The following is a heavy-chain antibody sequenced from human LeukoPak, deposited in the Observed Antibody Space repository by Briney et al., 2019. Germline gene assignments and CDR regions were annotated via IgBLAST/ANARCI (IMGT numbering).Heavy chain of an antibody. CDR1: GGSISSYY. D-gene: IGHD1-26*01. V-gene: IGHV4-59*08. CDR2: IYYSGST. J-gene: IGHJ4*02. CDR3: AKSGGYGLIDY. Sequence: PSETLSLTCTVSGGSISSYYWSWIRQPPGKGLEWIGYIYYSGSTNYNPSPKSRVTISVDTSNNQFSLKLTSVTAADTAVYYCAKSGGYGLIDYWSQGTLVTVSS.